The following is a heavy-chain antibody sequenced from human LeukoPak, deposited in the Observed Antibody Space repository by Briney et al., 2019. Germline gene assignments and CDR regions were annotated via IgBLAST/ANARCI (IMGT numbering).Heavy chain of an antibody. D-gene: IGHD2-15*01. Sequence: ASVKVSCKASGYTFTGYGISWVRQAPGQGLEWMGWISAYNGDTNYAQKLQGRVTMTTDTSTSTAYMELRSLRSDDTAVYYCARRPLYCSGGSCYSDLDYWGQGTLVTVSS. CDR3: ARRPLYCSGGSCYSDLDY. CDR1: GYTFTGYG. V-gene: IGHV1-18*01. CDR2: ISAYNGDT. J-gene: IGHJ4*02.